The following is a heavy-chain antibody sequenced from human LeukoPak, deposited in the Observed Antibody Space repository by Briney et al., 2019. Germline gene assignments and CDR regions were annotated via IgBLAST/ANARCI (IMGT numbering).Heavy chain of an antibody. CDR2: ISDTGSST. CDR3: AYMRGLYYGIDY. V-gene: IGHV3-23*01. D-gene: IGHD3-10*01. CDR1: GFTFSSYG. J-gene: IGHJ4*02. Sequence: GGSLRLSCAASGFTFSSYGMSWVRQAPGKGLEWLSSISDTGSSTYYADSVKGRFTISRDNSRNTLVLQMNSLRADDTAVYYCAYMRGLYYGIDYWGQGTLVTVSS.